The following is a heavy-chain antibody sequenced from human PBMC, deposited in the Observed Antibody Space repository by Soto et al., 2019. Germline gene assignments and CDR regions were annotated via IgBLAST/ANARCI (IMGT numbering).Heavy chain of an antibody. CDR3: ARQHYYDSSGYYTWN. Sequence: SETLSLTCTVSGGSISSYYWNWIRQPPGKGLEWIGDIYYGGGTNYNPSLKSRVTLSVDTSKNQFSLKLSSVTAADTAVYYCARQHYYDSSGYYTWNWGQGTLVT. CDR1: GGSISSYY. V-gene: IGHV4-59*01. CDR2: IYYGGGT. J-gene: IGHJ4*02. D-gene: IGHD3-22*01.